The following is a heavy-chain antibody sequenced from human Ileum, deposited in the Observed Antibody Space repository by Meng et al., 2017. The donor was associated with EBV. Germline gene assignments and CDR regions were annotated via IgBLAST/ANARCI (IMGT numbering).Heavy chain of an antibody. D-gene: IGHD2-21*01. CDR3: AREGRSHQVGVSVY. V-gene: IGHV4-30-4*01. Sequence: QAQLREPGPALVSPPQTLSLTCTVSGGSISSGDYSWSWIRQPPGKGLEWIWYIYNSGSTYYNPSLKSRVTISVDTSKNQFSLKLRFVTAADTAVYYCAREGRSHQVGVSVYWGQGNLVTVSS. CDR2: IYNSGST. CDR1: GGSISSGDYS. J-gene: IGHJ4*02.